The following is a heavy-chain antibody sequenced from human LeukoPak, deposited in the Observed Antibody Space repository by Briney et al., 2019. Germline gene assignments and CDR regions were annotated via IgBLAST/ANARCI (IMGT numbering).Heavy chain of an antibody. CDR2: ISYDGSNK. CDR1: GFTFSSYG. D-gene: IGHD4-17*01. J-gene: IGHJ3*02. Sequence: PGRSLRLSCAASGFTFSSYGMHWVRQAPGKGLEWVAVISYDGSNKYYADSVKGRFTISRDNSKNTLYLQMNSLRAEDTAVYYCAKDGEDIWGQGTMVTVSS. CDR3: AKDGEDI. V-gene: IGHV3-30*18.